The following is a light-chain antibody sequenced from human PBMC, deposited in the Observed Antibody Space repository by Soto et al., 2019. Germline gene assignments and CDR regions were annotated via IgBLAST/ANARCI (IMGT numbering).Light chain of an antibody. V-gene: IGKV1-9*01. CDR2: AAS. CDR3: QQLNSYPQLT. J-gene: IGKJ1*01. Sequence: DIQLTQSPSFLSASVGDRVTITCRASQGISSYLAWYQQKPGKAPKLLIYAASTLQSGVPSRFSGSGSGTEFTLTISSLQPEDFATYYCQQLNSYPQLTCGQGTKVEIK. CDR1: QGISSY.